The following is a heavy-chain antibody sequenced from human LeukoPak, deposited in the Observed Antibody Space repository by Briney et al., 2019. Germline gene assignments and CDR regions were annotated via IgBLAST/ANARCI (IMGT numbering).Heavy chain of an antibody. J-gene: IGHJ6*03. CDR3: ARSDYEYYYYMDV. CDR2: INPNSGGT. V-gene: IGHV1-2*02. D-gene: IGHD4-17*01. Sequence: ASVKVSCKASGYTFTGYYIHWVRQAPGQGLEWMGWINPNSGGTNYAQKFQGRVTMTRDTSISTAYMELSRLRSDDTAVYYCARSDYEYYYYMDVWGKGTTVTISS. CDR1: GYTFTGYY.